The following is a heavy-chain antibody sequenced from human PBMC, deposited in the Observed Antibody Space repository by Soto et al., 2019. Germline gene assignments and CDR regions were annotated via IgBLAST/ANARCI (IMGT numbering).Heavy chain of an antibody. CDR3: ARSIGSGGVVGGFDY. D-gene: IGHD3-16*02. V-gene: IGHV1-69*01. CDR2: IIPIFDTP. CDR1: GGTFTKYA. J-gene: IGHJ4*02. Sequence: QVQLVQSGAEVQKPGSAVKVSCKASGGTFTKYAMNWVRQAPGQGPEWMGGIIPIFDTPRYAQRFQGRVTITVDESTNTAYMDLSSLTFEDAAMYYCARSIGSGGVVGGFDYWGQGTLVTVSS.